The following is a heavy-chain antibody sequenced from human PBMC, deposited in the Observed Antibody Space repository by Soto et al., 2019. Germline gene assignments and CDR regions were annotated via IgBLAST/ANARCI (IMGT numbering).Heavy chain of an antibody. D-gene: IGHD4-4*01. CDR3: ASSPPTDAFDL. J-gene: IGHJ3*01. Sequence: QGQLQESGPGVVRPSQTLSLTCTVSGASISSGDHYWTWIRQPPGKGLEWIGYIYYSVSTFYNPSLNSRVTMSIDMSKSQFSLNLRSVTAADTAVYYCASSPPTDAFDLWGQGTMVIVSS. CDR1: GASISSGDHY. CDR2: IYYSVST. V-gene: IGHV4-30-4*01.